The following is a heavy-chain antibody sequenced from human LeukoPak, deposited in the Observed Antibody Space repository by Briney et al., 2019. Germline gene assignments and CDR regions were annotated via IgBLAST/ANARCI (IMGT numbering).Heavy chain of an antibody. V-gene: IGHV3-21*01. CDR3: ARAGEQWPDYYFDY. Sequence: NSGGSLRLSCAASGFTFSSYSMNWVRQAPGKGLEWVSSISSSSSYIYYADSVKGRFTISRENAKNSLYLQMNSLRAEDTAVYYCARAGEQWPDYYFDYWGQGTLVTVSS. D-gene: IGHD6-19*01. CDR1: GFTFSSYS. J-gene: IGHJ4*02. CDR2: ISSSSSYI.